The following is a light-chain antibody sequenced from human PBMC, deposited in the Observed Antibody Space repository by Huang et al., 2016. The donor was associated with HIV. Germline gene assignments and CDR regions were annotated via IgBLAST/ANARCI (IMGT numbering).Light chain of an antibody. CDR2: AAS. CDR3: QQYAGSPWT. CDR1: QSISADY. Sequence: EIVLTQSPGTLSLSPGERATLSCRASQSISADYLAWNHQKPGQAPRHLIYAASSTATGIPDRFSGSGSVTDFTLTIYRLEPEDFAVYFCQQYAGSPWTFGQGTKVEIK. V-gene: IGKV3-20*01. J-gene: IGKJ1*01.